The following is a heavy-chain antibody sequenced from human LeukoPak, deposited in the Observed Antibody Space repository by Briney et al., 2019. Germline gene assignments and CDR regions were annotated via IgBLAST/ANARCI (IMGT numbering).Heavy chain of an antibody. CDR1: GGTFSSYA. CDR3: ARAPSGFTSGPGDH. V-gene: IGHV1-69*13. Sequence: GASVKVSCKASGGTFSSYAISWVRQAPGQGLEWMGGITPIFGTANYAQKFQGRVTITADESTSTAYMELSSLRSEDTAVYYCARAPSGFTSGPGDHWGQGTLVTVSS. J-gene: IGHJ4*02. CDR2: ITPIFGTA. D-gene: IGHD1-14*01.